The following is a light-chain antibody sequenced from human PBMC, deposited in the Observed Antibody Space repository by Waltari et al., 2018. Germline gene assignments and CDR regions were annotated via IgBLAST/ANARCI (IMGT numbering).Light chain of an antibody. V-gene: IGLV2-14*03. CDR1: DNDIGYYDY. Sequence: QSALTQPASVSGSPGQSITISCTGTDNDIGYYDYVAWYQQHPGKAPKLLIYDVTTRPFGLSNRFSGSKSGNTASLTISGLEAEDEGDYYCSSYTSSTSLVIFGGGTKLTVL. J-gene: IGLJ2*01. CDR2: DVT. CDR3: SSYTSSTSLVI.